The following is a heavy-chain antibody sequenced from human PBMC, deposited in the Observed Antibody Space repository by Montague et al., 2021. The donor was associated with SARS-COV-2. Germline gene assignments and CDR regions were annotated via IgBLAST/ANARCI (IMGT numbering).Heavy chain of an antibody. D-gene: IGHD1-1*01. V-gene: IGHV4-31*03. CDR3: ARLRSNSNWYFDL. Sequence: TLSLTCTVSGGSISSGGYYWSWLRQHPGKGLEWIGYIYYSGSTYYNPSLKSRVTISVDTSKNQFSLKLSSVTAADTAVYYCARLRSNSNWYFDLWGRGTLVTVSS. CDR1: GGSISSGGYY. CDR2: IYYSGST. J-gene: IGHJ2*01.